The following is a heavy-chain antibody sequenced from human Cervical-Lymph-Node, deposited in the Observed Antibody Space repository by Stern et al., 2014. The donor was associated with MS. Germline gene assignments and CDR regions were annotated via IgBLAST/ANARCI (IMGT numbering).Heavy chain of an antibody. V-gene: IGHV1-69*01. CDR3: ARGGSGSYYWFDP. D-gene: IGHD1-26*01. CDR2: IIPIFGTA. CDR1: GGTFSSYA. J-gene: IGHJ5*02. Sequence: VQLVESGAAVKKPGSSVKVSCKASGGTFSSYAISWVRQAPGQGLEWMGGIIPIFGTANHAQKFQGRVTITADESTSTAYMELSSLRSEDTAVYYCARGGSGSYYWFDPWGQGTLVTVSS.